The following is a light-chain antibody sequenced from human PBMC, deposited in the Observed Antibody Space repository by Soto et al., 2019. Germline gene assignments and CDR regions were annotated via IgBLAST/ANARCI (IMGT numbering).Light chain of an antibody. J-gene: IGKJ1*01. CDR1: QSIRNW. CDR3: QQYNTYWT. V-gene: IGKV1-5*01. CDR2: DAS. Sequence: EIQMTQSPSTLSASVGDRVTITCRASQSIRNWLAWYQQQPGKAPKLLIYDASSLESGVPSRFSGSGSGTEFTLTISSLQPDDFATYYCQQYNTYWTFGQGTKVDIK.